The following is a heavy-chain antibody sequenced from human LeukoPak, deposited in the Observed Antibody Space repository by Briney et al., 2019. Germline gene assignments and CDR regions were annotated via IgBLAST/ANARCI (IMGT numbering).Heavy chain of an antibody. Sequence: GASVKVSCKASGGTFSSYAISWVRQAPGQGLEWMGGIIPIFGTANYAQKFQGRVTITADESTSTAYMELSSLRSEDTAVYYCARFEPTYNWFDPWGQGTLVTVPS. CDR2: IIPIFGTA. CDR3: ARFEPTYNWFDP. V-gene: IGHV1-69*13. CDR1: GGTFSSYA. D-gene: IGHD3-9*01. J-gene: IGHJ5*02.